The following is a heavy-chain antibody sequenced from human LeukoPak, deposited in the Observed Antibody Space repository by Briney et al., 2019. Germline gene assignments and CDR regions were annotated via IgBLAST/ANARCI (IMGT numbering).Heavy chain of an antibody. J-gene: IGHJ6*02. V-gene: IGHV3-73*01. CDR1: GFTFSGSA. CDR3: ARHDFSAPYYYYGMDV. D-gene: IGHD3/OR15-3a*01. CDR2: IKNKANSYAT. Sequence: GGSLRLSCAASGFTFSGSAMHWVRQASGKGLEWVGHIKNKANSYATAYAASVQGRFTISRNDSKNTAYLQMNGLKTEDTAVYYCARHDFSAPYYYYGMDVWGQGTTVTVSS.